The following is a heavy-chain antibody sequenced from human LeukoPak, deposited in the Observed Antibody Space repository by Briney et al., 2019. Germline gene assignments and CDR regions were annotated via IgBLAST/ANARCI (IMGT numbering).Heavy chain of an antibody. J-gene: IGHJ3*02. V-gene: IGHV3-30*04. D-gene: IGHD6-19*01. Sequence: PGRSLRLSCAASGFTFSNYAMHWVRQAPGKGLEWVAFISYDGRNKHYADSVKGRFTISRDNSKNTLYLQMNSLRAEDTAVYYCAKEDSGWYKGDAFDIRGQGTMVTVSS. CDR2: ISYDGRNK. CDR1: GFTFSNYA. CDR3: AKEDSGWYKGDAFDI.